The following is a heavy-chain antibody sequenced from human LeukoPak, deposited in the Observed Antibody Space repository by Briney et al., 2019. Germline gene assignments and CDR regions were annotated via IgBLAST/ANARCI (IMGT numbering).Heavy chain of an antibody. CDR1: GLTFSSYS. Sequence: LGGSLRFSCAASGLTFSSYSMNWVRQAPGKGLEWVSYISSSSSTIYYADSVKGRFTISRDNAKNSLYLQMNSLRAEDTAVYYCARGSGSYENWFDPWGQGTLVTVSS. CDR2: ISSSSSTI. CDR3: ARGSGSYENWFDP. D-gene: IGHD3-10*01. J-gene: IGHJ5*02. V-gene: IGHV3-48*01.